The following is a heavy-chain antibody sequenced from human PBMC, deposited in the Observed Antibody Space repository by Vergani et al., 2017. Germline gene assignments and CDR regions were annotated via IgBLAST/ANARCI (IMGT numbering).Heavy chain of an antibody. Sequence: QVQLVQSGAEVKKPGASVKVSCKASGYTFTDYFMHWVRQAPGQSLEWMGWINPNSGGTNYAQKFQGRVTMTRDTSISTAYMELSNLRPDDTAVYYCARVGTSSNRDYFDYWGQGTLVTVSS. CDR3: ARVGTSSNRDYFDY. CDR2: INPNSGGT. CDR1: GYTFTDYF. D-gene: IGHD2-2*01. J-gene: IGHJ4*02. V-gene: IGHV1-2*02.